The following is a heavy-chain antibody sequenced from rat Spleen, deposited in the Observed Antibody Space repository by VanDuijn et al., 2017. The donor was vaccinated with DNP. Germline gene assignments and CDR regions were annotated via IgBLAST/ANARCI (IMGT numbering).Heavy chain of an antibody. CDR2: ISYDGTSP. CDR3: ATHGYTSWYFDF. D-gene: IGHD1-6*01. V-gene: IGHV5-7*01. J-gene: IGHJ1*01. CDR1: GFTFNDYN. Sequence: EVQLVESGGGLVQPGRSLKLSCAVSGFTFNDYNMAWVRQAPKKGLELVAYISYDGTSPYNGDSVKGRFTISRDTAKSTLYLQMDSLRSEDTATYYCATHGYTSWYFDFWGPGTMVTVSS.